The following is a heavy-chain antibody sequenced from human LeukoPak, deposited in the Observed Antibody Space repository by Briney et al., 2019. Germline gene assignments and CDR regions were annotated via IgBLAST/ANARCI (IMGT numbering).Heavy chain of an antibody. V-gene: IGHV1-2*02. D-gene: IGHD1-14*01. J-gene: IGHJ3*02. Sequence: ASVKVSCKASGYTFTDYYMHWVRQAPGQALEWMGWINPNTGGTNYAQIFQGRVTMTRDTSISTAYMELTGLRSDDTAVYFCARKGGPRVNAFDIWGQGTMVTVSS. CDR1: GYTFTDYY. CDR2: INPNTGGT. CDR3: ARKGGPRVNAFDI.